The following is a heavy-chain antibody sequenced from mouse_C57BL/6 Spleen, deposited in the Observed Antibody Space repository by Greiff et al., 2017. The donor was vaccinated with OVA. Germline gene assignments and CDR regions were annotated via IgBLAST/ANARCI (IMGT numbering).Heavy chain of an antibody. V-gene: IGHV5-6*01. CDR2: ISSGGSYT. CDR1: GFTFSSYG. J-gene: IGHJ1*03. CDR3: AREGDYYGSSYGRYFDV. Sequence: EVKVVESGGDLVKPGGSLKLSCAASGFTFSSYGMSWVRQTPDKRLEWVATISSGGSYTYYPDSVKGRFTISRDNAKNTLYLQMSSLKSEDTAMYYCAREGDYYGSSYGRYFDVWGTGTTVTVSS. D-gene: IGHD1-1*01.